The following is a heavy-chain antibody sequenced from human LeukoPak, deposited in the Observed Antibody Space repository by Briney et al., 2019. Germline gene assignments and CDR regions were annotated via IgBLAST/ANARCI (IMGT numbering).Heavy chain of an antibody. CDR2: IYSGGST. V-gene: IGHV3-53*01. J-gene: IGHJ3*02. D-gene: IGHD3-22*01. CDR3: ARASYYDSSGYYDAFDI. Sequence: GGSLRLSCAASGFTVSSNYMSWVRQAPGKGLEWVSVIYSGGSTYYADSVKGRFTISRDNSKNTLYLQMNSLRAEDTAVYYCARASYYDSSGYYDAFDIWGQGTMVTVSS. CDR1: GFTVSSNY.